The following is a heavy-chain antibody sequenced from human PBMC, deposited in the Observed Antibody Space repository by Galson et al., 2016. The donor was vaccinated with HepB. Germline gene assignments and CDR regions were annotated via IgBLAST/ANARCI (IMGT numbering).Heavy chain of an antibody. CDR2: INHSGRT. CDR3: ARGHYDSAWGSYRRSEWDY. D-gene: IGHD3-16*02. Sequence: ETLSLTCGVSGGSLSGYYWSWIRQTPGKGLEWIGEINHSGRTNYNPSLKSRVTISGDTYKNQLSLKLSSVTAADTAVYYCARGHYDSAWGSYRRSEWDYWGQGTLVTVSS. CDR1: GGSLSGYY. V-gene: IGHV4-34*01. J-gene: IGHJ4*02.